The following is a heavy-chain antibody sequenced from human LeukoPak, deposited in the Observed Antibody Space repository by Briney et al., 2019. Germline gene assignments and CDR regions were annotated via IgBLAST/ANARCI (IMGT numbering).Heavy chain of an antibody. J-gene: IGHJ4*02. Sequence: PSETLSLTCTVSGCSISSSSYYWGWIRQPPGKGLEWIGSIYYSGSTYYNPSLKSRVTISVDTSKSQFSLKLSSVTAADAAVYCCARGEYCSSTSCYTRRDYCDYWGQGTLVTVSS. V-gene: IGHV4-39*07. CDR2: IYYSGST. CDR3: ARGEYCSSTSCYTRRDYCDY. CDR1: GCSISSSSYY. D-gene: IGHD2-2*02.